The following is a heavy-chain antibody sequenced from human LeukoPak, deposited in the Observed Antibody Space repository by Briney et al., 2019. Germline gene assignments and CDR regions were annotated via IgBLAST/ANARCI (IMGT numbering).Heavy chain of an antibody. CDR3: ARLVGASTLIDY. CDR1: GFTFSQYS. CDR2: ISGRTSTI. J-gene: IGHJ4*02. D-gene: IGHD1-26*01. Sequence: PGGSLRLSCVASGFTFSQYSMNLVRQAPGKGLEWLAYISGRTSTIHYADSVRGRFTISRDNAKKSLYLEMNSLRGEDTGVYYCARLVGASTLIDYWGQGTLVTVSS. V-gene: IGHV3-48*04.